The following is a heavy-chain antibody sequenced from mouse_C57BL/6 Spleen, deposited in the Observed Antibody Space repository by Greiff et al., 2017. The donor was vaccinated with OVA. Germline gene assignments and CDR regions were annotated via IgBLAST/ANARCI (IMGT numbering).Heavy chain of an antibody. Sequence: VQLQQPGAELVKPGASVKLSCKASGYTFTSYWMQWVKQRPGQGLEWIGEIDPSDSYTNYNQKFKGKATLTVYTSSSTAYMQLSSLTSEDSAVYYCAKANDGYYRYAMDYWGQGTSVTVSS. CDR3: AKANDGYYRYAMDY. J-gene: IGHJ4*01. CDR2: IDPSDSYT. D-gene: IGHD2-3*01. V-gene: IGHV1-50*01. CDR1: GYTFTSYW.